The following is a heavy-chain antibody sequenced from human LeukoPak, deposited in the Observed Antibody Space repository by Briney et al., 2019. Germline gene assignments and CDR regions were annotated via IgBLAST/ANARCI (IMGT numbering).Heavy chain of an antibody. J-gene: IGHJ4*02. V-gene: IGHV3-74*01. Sequence: GGSLRLSCVASGFTFSSYWMNWVRQAPGKGLVWVSRIASDGSSTTYADSVKGRFSISRGNAKNTLYLQMNSLRVEDTAVYYCARGRPHGNDYWGQGTLVTVSS. D-gene: IGHD4-23*01. CDR3: ARGRPHGNDY. CDR2: IASDGSST. CDR1: GFTFSSYW.